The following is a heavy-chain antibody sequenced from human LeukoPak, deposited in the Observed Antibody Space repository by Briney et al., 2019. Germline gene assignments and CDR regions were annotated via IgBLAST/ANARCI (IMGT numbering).Heavy chain of an antibody. CDR2: IYYSGST. D-gene: IGHD3-10*01. CDR3: ARFGWFGEHIDY. CDR1: GGSISSYY. V-gene: IGHV4-59*01. Sequence: PSETLSLSCTVSGGSISSYYWSWIRQPPGKGLEWIGYIYYSGSTNYNPSLKSRVTISVDTSKNQFSLKLSSVTAAHTAVYYCARFGWFGEHIDYWGQGTLVTVSS. J-gene: IGHJ4*02.